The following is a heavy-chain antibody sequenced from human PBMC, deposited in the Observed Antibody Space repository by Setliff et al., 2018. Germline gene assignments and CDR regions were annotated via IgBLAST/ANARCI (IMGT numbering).Heavy chain of an antibody. Sequence: PSETLSLTCTVSGASLSSGTYYWGWIRQPPGKSPEWIGRIYYRGDTYYNASLKGRLTISVDTAQNQFSLRLTSVTAADTAVYYCARTGTYRYFDYWGQGALVTVSS. D-gene: IGHD1-1*01. CDR2: IYYRGDT. CDR3: ARTGTYRYFDY. CDR1: GASLSSGTYY. J-gene: IGHJ4*02. V-gene: IGHV4-39*01.